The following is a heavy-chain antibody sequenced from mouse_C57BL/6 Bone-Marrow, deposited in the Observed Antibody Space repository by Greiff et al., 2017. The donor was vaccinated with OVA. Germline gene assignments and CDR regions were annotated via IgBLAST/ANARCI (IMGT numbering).Heavy chain of an antibody. J-gene: IGHJ2*01. CDR1: GFSLTSYG. Sequence: QVQLKQSGPGLVAPSQSLSITCTVSGFSLTSYGVHWVRQPPGKGLEWLVVIWSDGSTTYNSALKSRLSISKDNSKSQVFLKMNSLQTDDTAMYYCARHNYGSSYELDYWGQGTTLTVSS. CDR2: IWSDGST. CDR3: ARHNYGSSYELDY. D-gene: IGHD1-1*01. V-gene: IGHV2-6-1*01.